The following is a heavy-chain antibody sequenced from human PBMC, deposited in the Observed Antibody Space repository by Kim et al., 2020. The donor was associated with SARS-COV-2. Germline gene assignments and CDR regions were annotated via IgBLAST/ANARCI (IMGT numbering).Heavy chain of an antibody. J-gene: IGHJ2*01. CDR3: SKGPYSRSWYGTFTRLSYWYFDV. Sequence: SETLSLTCAVYGGSFSGYYWSWIRQPPGKGLEWIGEINHSGSTNYNPSLKSRVTISVDTSKKQFSLKLTSVTAADTAVYYCSKGPYSRSWYGTFTRLSYWYFDVWGRGTMVTVSS. CDR1: GGSFSGYY. V-gene: IGHV4-34*01. CDR2: INHSGST. D-gene: IGHD6-13*01.